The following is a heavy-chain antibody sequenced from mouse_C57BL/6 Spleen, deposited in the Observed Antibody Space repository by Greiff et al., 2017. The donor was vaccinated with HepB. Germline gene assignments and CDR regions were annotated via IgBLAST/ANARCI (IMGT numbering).Heavy chain of an antibody. Sequence: EVQLQESGGGLVQPGGSMKLSCVASGFTFSNYWMNWVRQSPEKGLEWVAEIRLKSNNYATHYAESVKGRFTISRDDSKSSVYLQMNNLRAEDTGIYYCTHWRESAYWGQGTTLTVSS. D-gene: IGHD1-3*01. V-gene: IGHV6-6*02. CDR3: THWRESAY. CDR1: GFTFSNYW. J-gene: IGHJ2*01. CDR2: IRLKSNNYAT.